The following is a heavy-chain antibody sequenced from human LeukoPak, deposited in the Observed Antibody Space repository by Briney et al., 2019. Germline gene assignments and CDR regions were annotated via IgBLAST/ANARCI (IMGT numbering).Heavy chain of an antibody. D-gene: IGHD2-15*01. J-gene: IGHJ4*02. CDR3: ARGRDIVVVVAATDFDY. V-gene: IGHV3-48*04. Sequence: GESLKISCAASGFTFSSYSMNWVRQARGRGLEWVSYISSSSSTIYYADSVKGRFTISRDNAKNSLYLQMNSLRAEDTAVYYCARGRDIVVVVAATDFDYWGQGTLVTVSS. CDR2: ISSSSSTI. CDR1: GFTFSSYS.